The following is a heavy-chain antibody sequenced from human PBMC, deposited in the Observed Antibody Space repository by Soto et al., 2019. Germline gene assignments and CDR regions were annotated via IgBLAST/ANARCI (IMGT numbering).Heavy chain of an antibody. J-gene: IGHJ5*02. CDR1: GGSISSSNW. CDR3: ARVVDTAMVSWFDP. D-gene: IGHD5-18*01. CDR2: IYHSGST. V-gene: IGHV4-4*02. Sequence: PSETLSLTCAVSGGSISSSNWWSWVRQPPGKGLEWIWEIYHSGSTNYNPSLKSRVTISVDKSKNQFSLKLSSVTAADTAVYYCARVVDTAMVSWFDPWGQGTLVTVSS.